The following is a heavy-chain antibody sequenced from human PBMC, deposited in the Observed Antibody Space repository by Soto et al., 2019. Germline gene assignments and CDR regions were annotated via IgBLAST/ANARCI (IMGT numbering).Heavy chain of an antibody. V-gene: IGHV4-31*03. D-gene: IGHD2-15*01. J-gene: IGHJ4*02. Sequence: QVQLQESGPGLVKPSQTLSLTCTVSGGSMNSGGYCWSWIRQHPGEGLEWIGCISYGGTTSYNPSLKSRVIISVDTSKNQFSLKLISVTAADTAVYYCSRGILVWGQGTLITVSS. CDR2: ISYGGTT. CDR1: GGSMNSGGYC. CDR3: SRGILV.